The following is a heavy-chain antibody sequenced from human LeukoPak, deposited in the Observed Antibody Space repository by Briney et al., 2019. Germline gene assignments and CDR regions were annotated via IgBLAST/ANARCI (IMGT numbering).Heavy chain of an antibody. CDR1: GGSISSYY. CDR2: IYYSGST. Sequence: SETLSLTCTVSGGSISSYYWSWIRQPPGKGLEWIGYIYYSGSTNYNPSLKSRVTISVDTSENQFSLKLSSVTAADTAVYYCARLYYYGSGSFRFDPWGQGTLVTVSS. D-gene: IGHD3-10*01. CDR3: ARLYYYGSGSFRFDP. V-gene: IGHV4-59*08. J-gene: IGHJ5*02.